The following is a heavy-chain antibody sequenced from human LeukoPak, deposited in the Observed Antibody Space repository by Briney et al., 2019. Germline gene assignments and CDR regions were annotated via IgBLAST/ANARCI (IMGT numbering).Heavy chain of an antibody. Sequence: GGSLRLSCAASGFTFSNYWMSWVRQAPGKGLEWVANIKQDGSEKYVNSVKGRFTISRDNAKNPLYLQMNSLRAEDTAIYYCAREDDWNYEDYWGQGTLVTVSS. CDR1: GFTFSNYW. J-gene: IGHJ4*02. V-gene: IGHV3-7*01. D-gene: IGHD1-7*01. CDR3: AREDDWNYEDY. CDR2: IKQDGSEK.